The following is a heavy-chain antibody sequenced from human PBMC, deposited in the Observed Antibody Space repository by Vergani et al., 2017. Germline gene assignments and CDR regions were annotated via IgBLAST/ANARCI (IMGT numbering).Heavy chain of an antibody. J-gene: IGHJ6*03. CDR3: ARDGVEDYGSGSWGGRLGYYMDV. CDR2: ISYDGSNK. Sequence: QVQLVESGGGVVQPGGSLRLSCVASGFSVSNSGMHCVRQTPGKGLEWVAVISYDGSNKYYADSVKGRFTISRDNSKNTLYLQMNSLRAEDTAVYYCARDGVEDYGSGSWGGRLGYYMDVWGKGP. V-gene: IGHV3-30*19. CDR1: GFSVSNSG. D-gene: IGHD3-10*01.